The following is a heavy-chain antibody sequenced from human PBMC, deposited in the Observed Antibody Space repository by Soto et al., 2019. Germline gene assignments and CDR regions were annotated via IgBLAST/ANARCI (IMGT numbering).Heavy chain of an antibody. CDR2: ISGSGDST. CDR3: ARRGSGSYYDR. D-gene: IGHD1-26*01. Sequence: EVQLLESGGGLVQPGGSLRLSCAASGFTFSSYAMRWVRQAPVKGLEWVSAISGSGDSTYYADSVKGRFTISRDNAKNTLYLQMNSLRAEDTAVYYCARRGSGSYYDRWGQGTLVTVSS. CDR1: GFTFSSYA. V-gene: IGHV3-23*01. J-gene: IGHJ5*02.